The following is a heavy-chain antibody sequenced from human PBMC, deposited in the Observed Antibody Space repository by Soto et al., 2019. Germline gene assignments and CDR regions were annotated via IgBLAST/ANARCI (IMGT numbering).Heavy chain of an antibody. CDR2: VYYTGTT. CDR3: ARVNENLVPWSGYYPYYMDV. CDR1: GGSISGYY. V-gene: IGHV4-59*01. Sequence: SETLSLTCTVSGGSISGYYWTWIRQPPGKGLEWIGYVYYTGTTNYNPSLKSRVTISVDMSKGQFSLKVSSVTATDAAVYYCARVNENLVPWSGYYPYYMDVWGKGITVTVSS. D-gene: IGHD3-3*01. J-gene: IGHJ6*03.